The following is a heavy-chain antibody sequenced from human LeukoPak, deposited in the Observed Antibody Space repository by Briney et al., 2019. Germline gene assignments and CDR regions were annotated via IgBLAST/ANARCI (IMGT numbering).Heavy chain of an antibody. J-gene: IGHJ4*02. CDR2: ISHDGSNK. Sequence: GGSLRLSCAASGFIFSSYPMHWVRQAPGLGLQWVAVISHDGSNKFYEDSVKGRFTISRDNAKNSLYLQMNSLRAEDTAVYYCARDHYYDSSGYYRFDYWGQGTLVTVSS. D-gene: IGHD3-22*01. CDR3: ARDHYYDSSGYYRFDY. CDR1: GFIFSSYP. V-gene: IGHV3-30*07.